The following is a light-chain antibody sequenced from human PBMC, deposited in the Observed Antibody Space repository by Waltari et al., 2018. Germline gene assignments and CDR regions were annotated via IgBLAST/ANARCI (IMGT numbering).Light chain of an antibody. J-gene: IGLJ3*02. CDR1: SSNIGPYY. V-gene: IGLV1-47*01. CDR3: ATWDDSLTAWV. CDR2: RNN. Sequence: QSVLTQPPSASGTPGQRVTIPCSGSSSNIGPYYVNWYQQFPGTAPKLLIYRNNQRPSGVPDRFSGSKSGTSASLAIGGLRSEDEADYYCATWDDSLTAWVFGGGTKVTVL.